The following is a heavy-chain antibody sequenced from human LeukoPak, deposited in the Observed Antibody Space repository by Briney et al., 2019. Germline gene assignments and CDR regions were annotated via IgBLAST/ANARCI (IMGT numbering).Heavy chain of an antibody. CDR1: GFTFSSYS. V-gene: IGHV3-21*01. Sequence: GGSLRLSCAASGFTFSSYSMNWVRQAPGKGLEWVSSISSSSSYIYYADSVKGRFTISRDNAKNSLYLQMNSLRAEDTAVYYCARSRYDSSGYYYRGGAFDIWGQGTMVTVSS. CDR3: ARSRYDSSGYYYRGGAFDI. J-gene: IGHJ3*02. CDR2: ISSSSSYI. D-gene: IGHD3-22*01.